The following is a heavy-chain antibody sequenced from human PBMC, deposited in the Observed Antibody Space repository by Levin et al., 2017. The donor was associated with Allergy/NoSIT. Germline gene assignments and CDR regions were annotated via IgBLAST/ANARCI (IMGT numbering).Heavy chain of an antibody. J-gene: IGHJ3*02. CDR3: GLLGAARPSGFDI. V-gene: IGHV3-7*01. CDR2: IKQDGSEK. CDR1: GFTFSNYW. Sequence: GGSLRLSCAASGFTFSNYWMTWVRQAPGKGLEWVANIKQDGSEKYYVDSVKGRFTISRDNSKNSLYLQMNSLRAEDTAVYYCGLLGAARPSGFDIWGQGTMVTVSS. D-gene: IGHD6-6*01.